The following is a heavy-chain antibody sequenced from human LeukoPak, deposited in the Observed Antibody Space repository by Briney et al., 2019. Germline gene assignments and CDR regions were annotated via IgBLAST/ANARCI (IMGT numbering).Heavy chain of an antibody. D-gene: IGHD4-17*01. J-gene: IGHJ2*01. CDR1: GYSISSGYY. CDR3: ARVRGMEVTTNWYFDL. CDR2: IYHTGST. V-gene: IGHV4-38-2*01. Sequence: SETLCLTCAVSGYSISSGYYWGWIRQPPGKGLEWIGSIYHTGSTYYNPSLKSRVTISVDTSKNQFSLKLSSVTAADTAVFYCARVRGMEVTTNWYFDLWGRGTLVTVSS.